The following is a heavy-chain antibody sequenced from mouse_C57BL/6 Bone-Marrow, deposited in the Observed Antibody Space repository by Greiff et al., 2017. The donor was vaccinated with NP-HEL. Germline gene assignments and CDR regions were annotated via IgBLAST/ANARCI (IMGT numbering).Heavy chain of an antibody. CDR3: TLGGFTTVVATVDY. J-gene: IGHJ2*01. Sequence: VQLRQSGAELVRPGASVKLSCTASGFNIKDDYMHWVKQRPEQGLEWIGWIDPENGDTEYASKFQGKATITADTSSNTAYLQLSSLTSEDTAVYYCTLGGFTTVVATVDYWGQGTTLTVSS. CDR1: GFNIKDDY. CDR2: IDPENGDT. D-gene: IGHD1-1*01. V-gene: IGHV14-4*01.